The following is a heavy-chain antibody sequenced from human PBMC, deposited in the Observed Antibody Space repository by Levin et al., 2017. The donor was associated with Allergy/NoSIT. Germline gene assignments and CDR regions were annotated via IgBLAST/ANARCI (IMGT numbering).Heavy chain of an antibody. J-gene: IGHJ4*02. CDR2: INPNSGGT. Sequence: PGGSLRLSCKASGYTFTGYYMHWVRQAPGQGLEWMGRINPNSGGTNYAQKFQGRVTMTRDTSISTAYMELSRLRSDDTAVYYCARDITAVDYGDYEAPVDWGQGTLVTVSS. CDR1: GYTFTGYY. D-gene: IGHD4-17*01. V-gene: IGHV1-2*06. CDR3: ARDITAVDYGDYEAPVD.